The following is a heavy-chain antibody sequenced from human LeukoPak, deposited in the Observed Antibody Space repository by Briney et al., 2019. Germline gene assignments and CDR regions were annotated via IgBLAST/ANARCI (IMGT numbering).Heavy chain of an antibody. V-gene: IGHV3-21*01. J-gene: IGHJ4*02. Sequence: GVSLRLSCAASGFTFSSYSMNWVRQAPGRGLEWVSSISSSSSYIYYADSVKGRFTISRDNAKNSLYLQMNSLRAEDTAVYYCARGGSDSSGYRYWGQGTLVTVSS. CDR2: ISSSSSYI. CDR1: GFTFSSYS. D-gene: IGHD3-22*01. CDR3: ARGGSDSSGYRY.